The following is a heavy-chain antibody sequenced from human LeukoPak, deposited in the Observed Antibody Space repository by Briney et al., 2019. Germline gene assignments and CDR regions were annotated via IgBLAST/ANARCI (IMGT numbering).Heavy chain of an antibody. Sequence: GGSLRLSCAASGFDVNSFEMTWVRQAPGLGLEFLSYISDSGGVIKYADSVKGRFIISRDSAENALYLQMNNLGADDTAVYFCAGGPQYTGSFPYWGQGTLVAVSS. CDR3: AGGPQYTGSFPY. CDR2: ISDSGGVI. CDR1: GFDVNSFE. D-gene: IGHD1-26*01. J-gene: IGHJ4*02. V-gene: IGHV3-48*03.